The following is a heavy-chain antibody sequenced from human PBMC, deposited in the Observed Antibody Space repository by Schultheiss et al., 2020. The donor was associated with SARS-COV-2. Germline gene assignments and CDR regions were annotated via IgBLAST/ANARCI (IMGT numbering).Heavy chain of an antibody. CDR3: AKDQVRIAVAGLFDY. CDR1: GFTFSSYG. J-gene: IGHJ4*02. D-gene: IGHD6-19*01. CDR2: ISGSGGST. V-gene: IGHV3-23*01. Sequence: GGSLRLSCAASGFTFSSYGMHWVRQAPGKGLEWVSAISGSGGSTYYADSVKGRFTISRDNSKNTLYLQMNSLRAEDTAVYYCAKDQVRIAVAGLFDYWGQGTLVTVSS.